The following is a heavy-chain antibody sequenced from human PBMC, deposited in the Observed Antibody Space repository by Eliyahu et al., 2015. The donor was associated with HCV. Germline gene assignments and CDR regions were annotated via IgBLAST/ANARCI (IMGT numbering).Heavy chain of an antibody. CDR2: ILPFLGST. Sequence: QVEMLQSGAEMKRPGSSVRISCRASGGLLGTYAFTWVRQAPGQGPEWVGGILPFLGSTDLPEKFQGRVTITVDKSTSTAHMDLTNLTAEDTAIYYCPRTVGSGGWRRFYFDSWGQGFLVTVSS. CDR1: GGLLGTYA. V-gene: IGHV1-69*06. J-gene: IGHJ4*02. CDR3: PRTVGSGGWRRFYFDS. D-gene: IGHD6-19*01.